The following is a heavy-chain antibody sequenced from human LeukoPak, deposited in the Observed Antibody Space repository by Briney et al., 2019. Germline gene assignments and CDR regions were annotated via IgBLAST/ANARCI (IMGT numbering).Heavy chain of an antibody. Sequence: SETLSLTCTVSGGSISSGAYYWRWIRQHPGKGLEWIGYIYYSGSTYYNPSLKSRVTISVDTSKNQFSLKLSSVTAADTAVYYCASLRSIAAAAKYYYYGMDVWGQGTTVTVSS. CDR1: GGSISSGAYY. V-gene: IGHV4-31*03. J-gene: IGHJ6*02. CDR2: IYYSGST. D-gene: IGHD6-13*01. CDR3: ASLRSIAAAAKYYYYGMDV.